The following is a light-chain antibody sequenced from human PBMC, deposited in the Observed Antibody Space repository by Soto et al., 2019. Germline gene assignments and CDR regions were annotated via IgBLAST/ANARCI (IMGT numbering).Light chain of an antibody. CDR1: RSVSSN. J-gene: IGKJ1*01. Sequence: EIVMTQSPATLSVSPGERATISCRASRSVSSNLAWYQQKPGQAPCLLIYGASTRATGIPARFSGSGSGTEFTLTISSLQSEDFAVYYCQQYNDSPTFGQGTKVEIK. CDR2: GAS. CDR3: QQYNDSPT. V-gene: IGKV3D-15*01.